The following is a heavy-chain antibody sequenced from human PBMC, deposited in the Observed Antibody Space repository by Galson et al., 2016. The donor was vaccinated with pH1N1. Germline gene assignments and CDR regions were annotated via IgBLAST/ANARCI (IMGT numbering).Heavy chain of an antibody. CDR3: ARARGHAAMDPFDF. D-gene: IGHD5-18*01. J-gene: IGHJ4*02. CDR1: GYTFTAYG. Sequence: SVKVSCKASGYTFTAYGINWVRQAPGQGLEWMGRISAINASPSYAQKFQGRVTITADKSRSTAYMELSSLKSEDTAVYFCARARGHAAMDPFDFWGQGTLVTVSS. CDR2: ISAINASP. V-gene: IGHV1-18*01.